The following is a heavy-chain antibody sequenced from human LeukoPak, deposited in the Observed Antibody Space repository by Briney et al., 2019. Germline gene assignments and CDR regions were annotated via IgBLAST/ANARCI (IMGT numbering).Heavy chain of an antibody. V-gene: IGHV3-21*01. J-gene: IGHJ4*02. CDR2: ISSSSSYM. D-gene: IGHD6-19*01. CDR3: ARARLAVAGNYFEN. Sequence: GGSLRLSCVASGFTFSSFSMNWVRQAPGKGLEWVSSISSSSSYMYYADSVKGRFTISRDNAKNSLYLQLNSLRAEDTAVYYCARARLAVAGNYFENWGQGTLVTVSS. CDR1: GFTFSSFS.